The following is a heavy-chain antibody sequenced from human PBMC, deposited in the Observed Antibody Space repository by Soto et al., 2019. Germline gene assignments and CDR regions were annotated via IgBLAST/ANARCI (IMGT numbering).Heavy chain of an antibody. J-gene: IGHJ6*02. V-gene: IGHV3-21*01. CDR2: ITSSSGHI. CDR1: GFTLTTYT. Sequence: GSLSLSCEASGFTLTTYTMNWVRQASGKGLEWVSSITSSSGHIYYADSVKGRFTISRDNARNSLYLQMNSLRAEDTAVYYCVRERGLSSFYGMDVWGQGTTVTVSS. D-gene: IGHD3-10*01. CDR3: VRERGLSSFYGMDV.